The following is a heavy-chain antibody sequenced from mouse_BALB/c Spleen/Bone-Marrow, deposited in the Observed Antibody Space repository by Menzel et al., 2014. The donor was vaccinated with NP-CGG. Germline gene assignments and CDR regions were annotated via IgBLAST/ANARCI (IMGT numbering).Heavy chain of an antibody. CDR3: ASYYYGRSSFTY. D-gene: IGHD1-1*01. CDR1: GFNIKDTY. Sequence: EVNVVESGADLVKPGASVKLSCTASGFNIKDTYMHWVRQRPEQGLEWIGRIDPANGNTKYDPKFQGKATITADTSSNTAYLQLSSLTSEDTAVYYCASYYYGRSSFTYWGQGTLVTVSA. CDR2: IDPANGNT. J-gene: IGHJ3*01. V-gene: IGHV14-3*02.